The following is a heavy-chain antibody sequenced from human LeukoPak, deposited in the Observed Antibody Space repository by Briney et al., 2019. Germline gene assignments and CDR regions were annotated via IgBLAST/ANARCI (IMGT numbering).Heavy chain of an antibody. CDR3: ARDSVGSGSYYYYYMDV. D-gene: IGHD3-10*01. V-gene: IGHV4-59*01. Sequence: SETLSLTCTVSGGSLSSYYWSWIRQPPGKGLEWIGYIYYSGSTNYNPSLKSRVTISVDTSKNQFSLKLSSVTAADTAVYYCARDSVGSGSYYYYYMDVWGKGTTVTVSS. CDR1: GGSLSSYY. J-gene: IGHJ6*03. CDR2: IYYSGST.